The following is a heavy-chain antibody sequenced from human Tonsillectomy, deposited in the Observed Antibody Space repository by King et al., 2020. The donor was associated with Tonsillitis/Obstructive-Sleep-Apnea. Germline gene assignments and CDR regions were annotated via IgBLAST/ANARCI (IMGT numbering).Heavy chain of an antibody. Sequence: QLVQSGAEVKKPGASVKVSCKASGYTFTSYGIIWVRQAPGQGLEWMGWISAYNGNTNYAQKRQGRVTMTTDTSTSTAYMELRSLRSDDTAVYYCARDSPVLVEVVAADLSCFDYWGQGTLVTVSS. CDR1: GYTFTSYG. J-gene: IGHJ4*02. D-gene: IGHD2-15*01. CDR2: ISAYNGNT. V-gene: IGHV1-18*01. CDR3: ARDSPVLVEVVAADLSCFDY.